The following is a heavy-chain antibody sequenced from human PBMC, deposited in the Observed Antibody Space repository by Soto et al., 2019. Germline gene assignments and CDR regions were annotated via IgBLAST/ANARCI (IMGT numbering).Heavy chain of an antibody. V-gene: IGHV3-48*02. CDR2: ISSSSTTV. J-gene: IGHJ4*02. Sequence: NWVRQATGKGLEWISYISSSSTTVYYADSVKGRFTISRDNAKNSLYLQMNSLRDEDTAVYYCASGRSASGHWGKGSLVTVSS. CDR3: ASGRSASGH. D-gene: IGHD3-10*01.